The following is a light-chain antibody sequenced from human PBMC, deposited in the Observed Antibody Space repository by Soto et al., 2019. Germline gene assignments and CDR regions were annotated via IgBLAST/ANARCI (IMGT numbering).Light chain of an antibody. Sequence: LTQPASVSGSPGQSITISCTGTSSDVGGYNYVSWYQQHPGKAPKLMIYDVSNRPSGVSNRFSGSKSGNTASPSISGLQAEDEADYYCSSYTSSSTRVFGTGTKVTVL. CDR1: SSDVGGYNY. V-gene: IGLV2-14*01. CDR2: DVS. CDR3: SSYTSSSTRV. J-gene: IGLJ1*01.